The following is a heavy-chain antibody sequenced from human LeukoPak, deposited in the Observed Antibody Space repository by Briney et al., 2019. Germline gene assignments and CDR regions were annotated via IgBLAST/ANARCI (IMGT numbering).Heavy chain of an antibody. D-gene: IGHD3-3*01. J-gene: IGHJ5*02. Sequence: PSETLSLTCTVSGGSISSYYWSWIRQPPGKGLEWIGYIYYSRSTNYNPSLKSRVTISVDTSKNQFSLKLSSVTAADTAVYYCARDHPRPGYDFWSGRPSGLDPWGQGTLVTVSS. CDR1: GGSISSYY. CDR3: ARDHPRPGYDFWSGRPSGLDP. V-gene: IGHV4-59*01. CDR2: IYYSRST.